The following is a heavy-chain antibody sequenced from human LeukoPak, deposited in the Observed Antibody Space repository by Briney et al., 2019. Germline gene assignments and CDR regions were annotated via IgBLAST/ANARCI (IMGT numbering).Heavy chain of an antibody. V-gene: IGHV4-34*01. D-gene: IGHD2-15*01. CDR3: ARRSQSLGYCSGGSCRAKIFDY. CDR1: GGSFSGYY. J-gene: IGHJ4*02. Sequence: SETLSLTCAVYGGSFSGYYWRWIHQPPGKGLEWLGEINHSGSTNYHPSLKSRVTISVDTPKNQFSLKLSSVTAADTAVYYCARRSQSLGYCSGGSCRAKIFDYWGQGTLVTVSS. CDR2: INHSGST.